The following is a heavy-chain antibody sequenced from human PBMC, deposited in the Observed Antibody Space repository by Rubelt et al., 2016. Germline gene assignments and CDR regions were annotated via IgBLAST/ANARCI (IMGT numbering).Heavy chain of an antibody. J-gene: IGHJ4*02. D-gene: IGHD3-10*01. V-gene: IGHV4-59*08. Sequence: QVQLQESGPGLVKPSETLSLICTVSGGSISSNYWSWIRQPPGKGLDWIGYVHYSGTTNYNPSLQSRVTIAVDASKNQFSRGLSSGTAADTAVYYCARHSRGSGSQPHDYWGQGTLVTVSS. CDR3: ARHSRGSGSQPHDY. CDR2: VHYSGTT. CDR1: GGSISSNY.